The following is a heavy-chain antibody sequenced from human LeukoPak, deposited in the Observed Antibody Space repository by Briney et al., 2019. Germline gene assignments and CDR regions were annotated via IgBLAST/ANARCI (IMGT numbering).Heavy chain of an antibody. CDR3: ARGYCSGGSCYSYYYYNYMDV. D-gene: IGHD2-15*01. CDR1: GGSVSSSTYY. CDR2: IYYSVST. V-gene: IGHV4-39*01. Sequence: SETLSLTCTVSGGSVSSSTYYWGWIRQPPGKGLEWIGSIYYSVSTYYNPSLKSRVTISVDTSKNQFSLKLSSVTAADAAVYYCARGYCSGGSCYSYYYYNYMDVWGKGTTVTVSS. J-gene: IGHJ6*03.